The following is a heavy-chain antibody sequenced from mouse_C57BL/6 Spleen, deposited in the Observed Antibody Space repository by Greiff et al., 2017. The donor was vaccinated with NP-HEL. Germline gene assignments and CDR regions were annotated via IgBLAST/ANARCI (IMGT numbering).Heavy chain of an antibody. CDR3: ARDGMITYYFDY. CDR1: GYTFTDYY. Sequence: EVQLQQSGPELVKPGASVKISCKASGYTFTDYYMNWVKQSHGKSLEWIGDINPNNGGTSYNQKFKGKATLTVDKSSSTAYMELRSLTSEDSAVYYCARDGMITYYFDYWGQGTTLTVSS. D-gene: IGHD2-4*01. CDR2: INPNNGGT. V-gene: IGHV1-26*01. J-gene: IGHJ2*01.